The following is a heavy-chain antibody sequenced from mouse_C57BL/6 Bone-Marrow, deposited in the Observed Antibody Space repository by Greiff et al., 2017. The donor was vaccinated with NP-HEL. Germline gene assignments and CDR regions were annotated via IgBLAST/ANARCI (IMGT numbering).Heavy chain of an antibody. CDR2: ISSGSSTI. V-gene: IGHV5-17*01. J-gene: IGHJ1*03. CDR1: GFTFSDYG. Sequence: EVKLMESGGGLVKPGGSLKLSCAASGFTFSDYGMHWVRQAPEKGLEWVAYISSGSSTIYYADTVKGRFTISRDNAKNTLFLQMTSLRSEDTAMYYCARGLITEGYFDVWGTGTTVTVSS. D-gene: IGHD2-4*01. CDR3: ARGLITEGYFDV.